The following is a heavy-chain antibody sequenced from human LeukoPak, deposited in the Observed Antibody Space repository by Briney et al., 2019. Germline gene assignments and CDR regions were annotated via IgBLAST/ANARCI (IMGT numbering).Heavy chain of an antibody. CDR3: ARGYFDWLLAAGFWFDP. J-gene: IGHJ5*02. CDR2: IYYSGST. Sequence: SETLSLTCTVSGGSISSHYWSWIRQPPGKGLEWIGYIYYSGSTNYNPSLKSRATISVDTSKNQFSLKLSSVTAADTAVYYCARGYFDWLLAAGFWFDPWGQGTLVTVSS. CDR1: GGSISSHY. D-gene: IGHD3-9*01. V-gene: IGHV4-59*11.